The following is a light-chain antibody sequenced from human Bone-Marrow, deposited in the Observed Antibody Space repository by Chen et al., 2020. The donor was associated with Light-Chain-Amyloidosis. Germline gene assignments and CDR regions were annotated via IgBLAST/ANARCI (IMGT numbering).Light chain of an antibody. CDR1: NIGSTS. Sequence: SYVLTQSSSVSVAPGQPATIACGGNNIGSTSLHWYQQTPGQAPLLVVYDDSDRPSGIPERLSGSNAGNTATLTISRVEAGDEADYYCQVWDRSSDRPVFGGGTKLTVL. CDR3: QVWDRSSDRPV. J-gene: IGLJ3*02. CDR2: DDS. V-gene: IGLV3-21*02.